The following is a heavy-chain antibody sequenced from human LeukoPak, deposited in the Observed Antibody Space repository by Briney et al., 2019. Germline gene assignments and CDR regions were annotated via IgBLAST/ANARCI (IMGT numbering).Heavy chain of an antibody. CDR1: GFTFSSYD. CDR2: IGTAGDP. J-gene: IGHJ6*04. CDR3: VRGPSEVGGMDV. V-gene: IGHV3-13*05. Sequence: GGSLRLSCAASGFTFSSYDMHWVRHATGKGLERVSAIGTAGDPYYPGSVKGRFTISRENAKNSLYLQMNSLRAGDTAVYYCVRGPSEVGGMDVWGKGTTVTVSS. D-gene: IGHD3-16*01.